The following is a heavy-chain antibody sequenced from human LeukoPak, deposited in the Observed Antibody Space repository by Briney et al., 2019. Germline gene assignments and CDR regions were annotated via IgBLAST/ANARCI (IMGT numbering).Heavy chain of an antibody. J-gene: IGHJ3*02. CDR3: ARSTGDSSGAIDI. D-gene: IGHD7-27*01. V-gene: IGHV1-2*06. CDR1: GYTFTGYY. Sequence: ASVKVSCKASGYTFTGYYMHWVRQAPGQGLEWMGRINPNSGGTNYAQKFQGRVTMTRDTSISTAYMELSRLRSDDTAVYYCARSTGDSSGAIDIWGQGTMVTVSS. CDR2: INPNSGGT.